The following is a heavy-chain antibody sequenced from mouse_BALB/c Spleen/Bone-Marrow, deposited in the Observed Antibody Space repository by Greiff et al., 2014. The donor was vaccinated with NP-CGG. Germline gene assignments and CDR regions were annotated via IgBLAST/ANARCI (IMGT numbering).Heavy chain of an antibody. D-gene: IGHD1-1*01. J-gene: IGHJ1*01. Sequence: EVQLQQSGSELVKPGASVKLSCAASGLNIKDTYMHWVKQRPEQGLEWIGRIDPANGDTKYDPKFQGKATITADTSSNTAYLQLSSLTSEDTAVYYCTRPSFYYVSSYWYFDVWGAGTTVTVSS. CDR2: IDPANGDT. CDR3: TRPSFYYVSSYWYFDV. V-gene: IGHV14-3*02. CDR1: GLNIKDTY.